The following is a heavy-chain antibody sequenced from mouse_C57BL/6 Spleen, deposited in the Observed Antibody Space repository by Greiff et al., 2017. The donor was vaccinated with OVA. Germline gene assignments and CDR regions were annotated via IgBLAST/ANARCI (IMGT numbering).Heavy chain of an antibody. D-gene: IGHD2-14*01. CDR3: ARQEVPHWYFDV. V-gene: IGHV5-9*04. CDR1: GFTFRSYT. J-gene: IGHJ1*03. CDR2: ISGGGGNT. Sequence: EVNVVESGGGLVKPGGSLKLSCAASGFTFRSYTMSWVRQTPEKRLEWVATISGGGGNTYYPDSVKGRFTISRDNAKNTLYLQMSSLRSEDTAVYYCARQEVPHWYFDVWGTGTTVTVSS.